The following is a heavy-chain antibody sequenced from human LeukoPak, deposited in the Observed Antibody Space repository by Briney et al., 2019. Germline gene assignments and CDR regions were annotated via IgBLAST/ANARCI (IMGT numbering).Heavy chain of an antibody. V-gene: IGHV4-31*03. D-gene: IGHD3-22*01. Sequence: SETLSLTCTVSGGSISSGGYYWSWIRQHPGKGLEWIGYIYYSGSTYYNPSLKSRVTISVDTSKNQFSLKLSSVTAADTAVYYCARGKKDYYDSSGYDAFDIWGQGTMVTVSS. CDR3: ARGKKDYYDSSGYDAFDI. J-gene: IGHJ3*02. CDR1: GGSISSGGYY. CDR2: IYYSGST.